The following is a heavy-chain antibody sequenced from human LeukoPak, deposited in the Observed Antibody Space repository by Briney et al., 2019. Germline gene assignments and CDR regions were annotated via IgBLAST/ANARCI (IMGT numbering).Heavy chain of an antibody. V-gene: IGHV1-2*02. D-gene: IGHD3-16*01. CDR3: ARGEGELRDFDY. Sequence: GASVKVSCKASGYTFTGYHIHWVRQAPGQGLEWMGWINPNSGGTNYAQKFQGRVTMTRDTSISTAFMELSRLRSDDTAVYYCARGEGELRDFDYWGQGTLVTVSS. CDR2: INPNSGGT. J-gene: IGHJ4*02. CDR1: GYTFTGYH.